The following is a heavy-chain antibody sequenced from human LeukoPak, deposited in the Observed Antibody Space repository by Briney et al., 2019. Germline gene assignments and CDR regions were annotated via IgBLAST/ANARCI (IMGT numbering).Heavy chain of an antibody. V-gene: IGHV1-8*01. CDR3: ARGEGRRLERHFDY. CDR2: MNPNSGNT. Sequence: ASVKVSCKASGYTFTSDDINWVRQATGQGLEWMGWMNPNSGNTGYAQKFQGRVTMTRNTSISTAYMELSSLRSEDTAVYYCARGEGRRLERHFDYWGQGTLVTVSS. CDR1: GYTFTSDD. J-gene: IGHJ4*02. D-gene: IGHD1-1*01.